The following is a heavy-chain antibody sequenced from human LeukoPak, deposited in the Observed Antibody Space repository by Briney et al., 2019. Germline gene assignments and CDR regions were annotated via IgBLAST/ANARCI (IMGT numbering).Heavy chain of an antibody. CDR2: ISYDGANK. CDR3: TRGTWTQLWLTFDY. Sequence: PGGSLRLSCAACGFTFSRYAMHWVRQAPGKGLEWVAVISYDGANKYYADSVRGRFTISRDNSKNTLYLQMNRLRAEDTAVYYCTRGTWTQLWLTFDYWGQGTLVTVSS. V-gene: IGHV3-30*04. CDR1: GFTFSRYA. D-gene: IGHD5-18*01. J-gene: IGHJ4*02.